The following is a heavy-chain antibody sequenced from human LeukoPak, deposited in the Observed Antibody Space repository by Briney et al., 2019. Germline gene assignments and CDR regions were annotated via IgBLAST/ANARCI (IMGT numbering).Heavy chain of an antibody. D-gene: IGHD3-10*01. Sequence: ASLTVSSTPSGDTFTVYYMHSVRHAPGQGPGWVGWINPKRGGTNYAQKFQGRVTMIRHTSISTAYMELSRLRSDDRGVYYCARVRVTYDYGSGSQDFDYWGQGTLVTVSS. CDR2: INPKRGGT. V-gene: IGHV1-2*02. CDR3: ARVRVTYDYGSGSQDFDY. J-gene: IGHJ4*02. CDR1: GDTFTVYY.